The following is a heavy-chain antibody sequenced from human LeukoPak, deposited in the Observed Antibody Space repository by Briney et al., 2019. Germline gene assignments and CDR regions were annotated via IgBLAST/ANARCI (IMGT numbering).Heavy chain of an antibody. Sequence: ASVKVSCTASGYTFTGYYMHWVRQAPGQGLEWMGWINPNSGGTNYAQKFQGRVTMTRDTSISTAYMELSRLRSDDTAVYYCARGGITMVQGVIIRNWFDPWGQGTLVTVSS. V-gene: IGHV1-2*02. CDR3: ARGGITMVQGVIIRNWFDP. CDR1: GYTFTGYY. J-gene: IGHJ5*02. D-gene: IGHD3-10*01. CDR2: INPNSGGT.